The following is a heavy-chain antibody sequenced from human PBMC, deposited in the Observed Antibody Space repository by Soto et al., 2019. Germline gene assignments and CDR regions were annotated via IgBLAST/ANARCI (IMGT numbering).Heavy chain of an antibody. J-gene: IGHJ4*02. Sequence: SVKVSCKASGGTFSSYAISWVRQAPGQGLEWMGGIIPIFGTANYAQKFQGRVTITADESTSTAYMELSSLRSEDTAVYYCARGLTIFGGHSGLDYWGQGTLVTVSS. CDR1: GGTFSSYA. CDR2: IIPIFGTA. D-gene: IGHD3-3*01. V-gene: IGHV1-69*13. CDR3: ARGLTIFGGHSGLDY.